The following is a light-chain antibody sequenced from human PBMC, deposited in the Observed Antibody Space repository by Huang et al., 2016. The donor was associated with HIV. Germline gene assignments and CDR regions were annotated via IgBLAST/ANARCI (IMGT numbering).Light chain of an antibody. J-gene: IGKJ4*01. CDR2: GAS. V-gene: IGKV3-20*01. Sequence: MVLTQSPGTLSLSPGERATLSCGASQTLSDTFLAWYQHSPGQAPSLLIYGASNRATGIPDRCSGSGSGTDFTLTISRREPEDFAVYYCQWYGNSPPVTFGGGTKVEIK. CDR3: QWYGNSPPVT. CDR1: QTLSDTF.